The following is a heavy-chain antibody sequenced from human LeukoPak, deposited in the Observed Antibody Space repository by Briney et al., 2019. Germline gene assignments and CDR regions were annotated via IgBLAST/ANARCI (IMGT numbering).Heavy chain of an antibody. CDR3: AKGYRFFDY. Sequence: GGSLRLSCVASGITFSNYAVSWVRQAPEKGLDWVSVISGSAHKIRYADSVKGRFTISRDNSENIVYLQMNNLRVEDTAVYYCAKGYRFFDYWGEGTLVTVSS. CDR2: ISGSAHKI. V-gene: IGHV3-23*01. D-gene: IGHD1-1*01. CDR1: GITFSNYA. J-gene: IGHJ4*02.